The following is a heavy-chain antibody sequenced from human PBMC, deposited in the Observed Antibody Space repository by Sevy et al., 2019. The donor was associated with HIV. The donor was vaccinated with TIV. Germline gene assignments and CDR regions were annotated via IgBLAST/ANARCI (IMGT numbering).Heavy chain of an antibody. Sequence: GGSLRLSCAASGFTFSIYVIHWVRQAPGKGLEWVAVISSDGTKEYYADSVKGRFTISRDNSKNTMYLQMNSLRVEGTAVYYCARDLPSAVTDPFYYYGLAVWGQWTTVTVSS. V-gene: IGHV3-30*04. D-gene: IGHD2-21*02. CDR3: ARDLPSAVTDPFYYYGLAV. CDR2: ISSDGTKE. CDR1: GFTFSIYV. J-gene: IGHJ6*02.